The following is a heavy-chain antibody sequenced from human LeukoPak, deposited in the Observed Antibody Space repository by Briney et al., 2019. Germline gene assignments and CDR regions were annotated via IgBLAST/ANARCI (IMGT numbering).Heavy chain of an antibody. CDR2: ISSKSDGGTT. CDR1: ELAFKNVW. Sequence: GGSVRLSCRASELAFKNVWMSWVRQAPGKGLEWVGRISSKSDGGTTDYAAPVKGRFTISRDNSKNTLYLQMNSLRAEDTAVYYCTVGATTFDYWGQGTLVTVSS. CDR3: TVGATTFDY. D-gene: IGHD1-26*01. J-gene: IGHJ4*02. V-gene: IGHV3-15*01.